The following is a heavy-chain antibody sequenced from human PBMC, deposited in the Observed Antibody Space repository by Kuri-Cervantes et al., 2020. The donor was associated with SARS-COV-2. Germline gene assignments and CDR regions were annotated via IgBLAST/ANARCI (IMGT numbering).Heavy chain of an antibody. D-gene: IGHD4-17*01. CDR2: IIPIFGTA. J-gene: IGHJ6*02. CDR3: ARRGGPYGDYGQRDYYYYGMDV. Sequence: SVKVSCKASGGTFSSYAISWVRQAPGQGLEWMGGIIPIFGTANYAQKFQGRVTITADESTSTAYMELSSLRSENTAVYYCARRGGPYGDYGQRDYYYYGMDVWGQGTTVTVSS. V-gene: IGHV1-69*13. CDR1: GGTFSSYA.